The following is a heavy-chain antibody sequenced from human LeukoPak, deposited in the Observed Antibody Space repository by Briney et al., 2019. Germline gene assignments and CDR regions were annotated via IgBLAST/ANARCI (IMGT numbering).Heavy chain of an antibody. Sequence: PSETLSLTCTVSGGSISSGSYYWSWIRQPAGKGLEWIGHMYTSGSTNYNPSLKSRVTISVDTSKNQFSLKLSSVTAADTAVYVCARGDYGDRGGRHYYYYMDVWGKGTTVTVSS. CDR2: MYTSGST. CDR3: ARGDYGDRGGRHYYYYMDV. D-gene: IGHD4-17*01. V-gene: IGHV4-61*09. J-gene: IGHJ6*03. CDR1: GGSISSGSYY.